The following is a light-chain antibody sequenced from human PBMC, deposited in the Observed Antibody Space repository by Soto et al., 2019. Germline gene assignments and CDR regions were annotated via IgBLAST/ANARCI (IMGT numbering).Light chain of an antibody. J-gene: IGKJ5*01. CDR2: AAS. V-gene: IGKV1-6*01. Sequence: IKLTQSPSTLSSSVGYRVTITCRASQSISSWLAWYQQKPGKAPKLLIYAASSLQSGVPSRFSGSGSGTDFTLTISSLQPEDFATYYCLQDYNYPYTFGQGTRLEIK. CDR3: LQDYNYPYT. CDR1: QSISSW.